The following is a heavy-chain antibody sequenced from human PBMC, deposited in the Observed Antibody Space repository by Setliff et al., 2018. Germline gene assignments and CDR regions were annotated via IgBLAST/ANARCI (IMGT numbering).Heavy chain of an antibody. Sequence: VASVKVSCKASGYTFTSYGISWVRQAPGQGLEWMGWISAYNGNTNYAQKLQGRVTMTTDTSTSTAYMELRSLRSDDTAVYYCARVEGYYNFWSGYFPYYYGMDVWGQGTTVTVS. CDR2: ISAYNGNT. CDR3: ARVEGYYNFWSGYFPYYYGMDV. J-gene: IGHJ6*02. V-gene: IGHV1-18*01. D-gene: IGHD3-3*01. CDR1: GYTFTSYG.